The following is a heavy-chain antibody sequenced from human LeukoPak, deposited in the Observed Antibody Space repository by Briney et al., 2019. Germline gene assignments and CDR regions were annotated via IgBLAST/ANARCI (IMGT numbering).Heavy chain of an antibody. V-gene: IGHV7-4-1*02. J-gene: IGHJ3*02. D-gene: IGHD6-13*01. CDR1: GYTFTSYA. CDR3: ARENSSSWYDAFDI. Sequence: GASVKVSFKASGYTFTSYAMNWVRQAPGQGPEWMGWINTNTGNPTYAQGFTGRFVFSLDTSVSTAYLQISSLKAEDTAVYYCARENSSSWYDAFDIWGQGTMVTVSS. CDR2: INTNTGNP.